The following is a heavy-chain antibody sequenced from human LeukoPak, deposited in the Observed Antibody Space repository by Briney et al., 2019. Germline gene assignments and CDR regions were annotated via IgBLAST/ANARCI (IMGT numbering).Heavy chain of an antibody. CDR3: ARNGQDYDSSGYHRFDY. CDR1: GGSISSGDYY. D-gene: IGHD3-22*01. CDR2: IYYSGST. J-gene: IGHJ4*02. Sequence: SQTLSLTCTVSGGSISSGDYYWSWIRQPPGKGLEWIGYIYYSGSTYYNPSLKSRVTISVDTSKNQFSLKLSSVTAADTAVYYCARNGQDYDSSGYHRFDYWGQGTLVTVSS. V-gene: IGHV4-30-4*01.